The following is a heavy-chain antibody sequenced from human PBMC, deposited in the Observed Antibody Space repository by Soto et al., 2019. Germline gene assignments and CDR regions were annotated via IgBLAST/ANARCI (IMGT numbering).Heavy chain of an antibody. CDR1: GYTFTGHY. Sequence: GASVKVSCKASGYTFTGHYMHWVRQAPGQGLEWMGWINPKSGGTMYPQKFQGRVTMTWDTSISTAYMALTRLRSDDTAVYYCARDLAKGGGSAGFDYWGQGTLVTVSS. J-gene: IGHJ4*02. D-gene: IGHD1-26*01. CDR3: ARDLAKGGGSAGFDY. V-gene: IGHV1-2*02. CDR2: INPKSGGT.